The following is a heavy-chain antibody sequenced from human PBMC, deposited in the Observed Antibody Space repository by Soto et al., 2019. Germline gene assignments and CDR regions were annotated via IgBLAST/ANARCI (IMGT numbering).Heavy chain of an antibody. CDR3: AREGGGYRFDY. Sequence: SETLSLTCAVSGTSFGTYYWSWIRQPPGKGLEWIGYIFYSGHLKYNPSLKSRLTFSVDPPKNQISLRVTSLTAADTAVYYCAREGGGYRFDYWGQGALVTVSS. CDR1: GTSFGTYY. D-gene: IGHD1-26*01. V-gene: IGHV4-59*01. CDR2: IFYSGHL. J-gene: IGHJ4*02.